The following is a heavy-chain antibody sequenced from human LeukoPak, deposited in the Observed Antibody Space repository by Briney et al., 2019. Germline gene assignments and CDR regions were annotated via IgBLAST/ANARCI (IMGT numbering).Heavy chain of an antibody. Sequence: GGSLRLSCAASGFTFSSYGMHWVRQAPGKGLEWVAVISYDGSNKYHADSVKGRFTISRDNSKNTLYLQMNSLRAEDTAVYYCAKEEYSSGYFFDYWGQGTLVTVSS. D-gene: IGHD6-19*01. J-gene: IGHJ4*02. CDR2: ISYDGSNK. V-gene: IGHV3-30*18. CDR3: AKEEYSSGYFFDY. CDR1: GFTFSSYG.